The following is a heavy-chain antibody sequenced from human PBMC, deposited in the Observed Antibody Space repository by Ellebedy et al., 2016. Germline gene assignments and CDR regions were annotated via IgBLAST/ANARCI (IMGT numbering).Heavy chain of an antibody. CDR2: IVFSGTAA. CDR3: TRDGSEWSRDV. D-gene: IGHD3-3*01. CDR1: GFMFRNFF. Sequence: GESLKISCAASGFMFRNFFMSWVRQAPGKGLEWVATIVFSGTAAYYSDSAKGRFIISRDNVKNLVFLQMNSLRVEDTAVYYCTRDGSEWSRDVWGQGTLVTVSS. J-gene: IGHJ4*02. V-gene: IGHV3-21*06.